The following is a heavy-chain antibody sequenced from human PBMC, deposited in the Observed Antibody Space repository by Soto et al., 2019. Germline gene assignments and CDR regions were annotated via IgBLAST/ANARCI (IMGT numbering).Heavy chain of an antibody. D-gene: IGHD3-16*01. Sequence: EVQLVESGGGLVKPGGSLRLSCTGSGFPFSAYNINWVRQAPGKGLEWVSSITVGSSHIYQPNSTKGRFTISRDDAKNSVYLQIDSLRDEDTALYYCSRSPEVGVRGAYWGQGTLVTVSS. CDR3: SRSPEVGVRGAY. V-gene: IGHV3-21*01. CDR1: GFPFSAYN. CDR2: ITVGSSHI. J-gene: IGHJ4*02.